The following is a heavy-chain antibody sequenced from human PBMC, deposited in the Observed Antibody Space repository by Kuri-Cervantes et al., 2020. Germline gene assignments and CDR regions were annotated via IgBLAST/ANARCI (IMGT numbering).Heavy chain of an antibody. CDR3: ARRNQVYSSGWYGSASSSMDV. Sequence: SETLSLTCTVSGGSINNYYWSWIRLPPGKGLEWIGYIYSSGSTNYNPSLKSRVTISVDTSKNQFSLKLSSVTAADTAVYYCARRNQVYSSGWYGSASSSMDVWGQGTTVTVSS. J-gene: IGHJ6*02. V-gene: IGHV4-59*12. CDR1: GGSINNYY. D-gene: IGHD6-19*01. CDR2: IYSSGST.